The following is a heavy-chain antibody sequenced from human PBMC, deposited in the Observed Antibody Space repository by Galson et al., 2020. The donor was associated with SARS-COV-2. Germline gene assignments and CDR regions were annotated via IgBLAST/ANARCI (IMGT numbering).Heavy chain of an antibody. Sequence: GESLKISCAASGFTYSNFAMHWVRQAPGKGLEWVALISYYGGLKFYSDSVKGRFTISRDNSKNTLFLQMNSLRAEDTAVYYCARVFDYWGQGTLVTVSS. CDR1: GFTYSNFA. CDR2: ISYYGGLK. V-gene: IGHV3-30-3*01. CDR3: ARVFDY. J-gene: IGHJ4*02.